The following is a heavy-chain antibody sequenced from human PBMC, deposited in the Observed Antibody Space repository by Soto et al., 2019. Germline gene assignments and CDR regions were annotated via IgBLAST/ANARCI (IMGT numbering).Heavy chain of an antibody. V-gene: IGHV4-31*03. Sequence: ASETLSLTCTVSGGSISSGGYYWSWIRQHPGKGLEWIGYIYYSGSTYYNPSLKSRVTISVDTSKNQFSLKLSSVTAADTAVYYCARGIEGWYQGCYYYGMDVWGQGTTVTVSS. D-gene: IGHD6-19*01. J-gene: IGHJ6*02. CDR3: ARGIEGWYQGCYYYGMDV. CDR2: IYYSGST. CDR1: GGSISSGGYY.